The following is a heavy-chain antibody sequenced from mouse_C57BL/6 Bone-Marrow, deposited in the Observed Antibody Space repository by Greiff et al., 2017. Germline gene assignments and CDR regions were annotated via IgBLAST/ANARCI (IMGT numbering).Heavy chain of an antibody. D-gene: IGHD1-1*01. V-gene: IGHV7-3*01. CDR2: IRNKANGYTT. J-gene: IGHJ2*01. Sequence: EVKLVESGGGLVQPGGSLSLSCAASGFTFTAYYMSWVRQPPGKALEWLGFIRNKANGYTTEYSASVKGRFTISRDNSQSILYLQRNALRAEDSATYYCARYGRHDFDYWGQGTTLTVSS. CDR1: GFTFTAYY. CDR3: ARYGRHDFDY.